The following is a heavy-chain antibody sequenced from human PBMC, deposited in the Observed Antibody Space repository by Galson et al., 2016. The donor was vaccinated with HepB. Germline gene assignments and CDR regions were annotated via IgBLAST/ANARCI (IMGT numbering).Heavy chain of an antibody. D-gene: IGHD3-22*01. V-gene: IGHV3-7*04. CDR3: AREYFDVSGYYYMEVRYLDL. J-gene: IGHJ2*01. CDR1: RFSLSAHW. CDR2: IKQDGSET. Sequence: SLRLSCAASRFSLSAHWMSWVRQAPGKGLEWVANIKQDGSETYFVDSVKGRFTISRDNAENSLYLEMNSLRAEDTAVYYCAREYFDVSGYYYMEVRYLDLWGRGTLVTVSS.